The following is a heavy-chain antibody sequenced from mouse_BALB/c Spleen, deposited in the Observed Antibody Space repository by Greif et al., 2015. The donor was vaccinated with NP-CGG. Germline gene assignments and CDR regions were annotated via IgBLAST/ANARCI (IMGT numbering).Heavy chain of an antibody. J-gene: IGHJ3*01. D-gene: IGHD4-1*01. V-gene: IGHV1-4*01. CDR2: ITPSSGYT. CDR1: GYTFTSYT. CDR3: VRNWDEEAWVAY. Sequence: VQLHQPGDELARTGASVKMSCKASGYTFTSYTMHWVNQRPGQGLEWIGYITPSSGYTNYNQKFKDKATLTADKSSSTAYMQLVSLTSEDSAGYYCVRNWDEEAWVAYWGQGTLVTVSA.